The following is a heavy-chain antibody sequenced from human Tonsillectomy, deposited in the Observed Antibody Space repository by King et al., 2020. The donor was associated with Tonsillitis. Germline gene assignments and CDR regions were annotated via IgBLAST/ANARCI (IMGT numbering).Heavy chain of an antibody. V-gene: IGHV1-69*10. CDR2: IIPILGIS. CDR1: GGTLSSYS. J-gene: IGHJ4*02. CDR3: ARGPEFYYDTSGHYYFDY. D-gene: IGHD3-22*01. Sequence: FQLVQSGAEVKKPGSSVKVSCKASGGTLSSYSFNWVRQAPGQGLEWMGGIIPILGISNYEQKFQDRVTITADKSTSTVYMELGSLRYEDTAVYYCARGPEFYYDTSGHYYFDYWGQGTLVTVSS.